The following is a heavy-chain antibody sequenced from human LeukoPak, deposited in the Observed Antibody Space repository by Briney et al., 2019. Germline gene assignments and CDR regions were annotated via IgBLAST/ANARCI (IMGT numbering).Heavy chain of an antibody. J-gene: IGHJ6*03. CDR3: ARDRIFGVPKDYYYYMDV. CDR1: GGSISSGSYY. Sequence: TSETLSLTCTVSGGSISSGSYYWSWIRQPAGKGLEWIGRIYTSGSTNYNPSLKSQVTMSVDTSKNQFSLKLSSVTAADTAVYYCARDRIFGVPKDYYYYMDVWGKGTTVTVSS. D-gene: IGHD3-3*01. CDR2: IYTSGST. V-gene: IGHV4-61*02.